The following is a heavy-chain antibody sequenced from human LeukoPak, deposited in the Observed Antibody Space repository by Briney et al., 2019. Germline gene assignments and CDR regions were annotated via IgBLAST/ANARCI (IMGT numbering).Heavy chain of an antibody. D-gene: IGHD1-26*01. Sequence: PGGSLRLSCAGSGFTLSSYWMHWVRQAPGKGLVWVSRFYSDGSRTNYADSVKGRFTISEDNAKNTQYLQMNSLRAEDTAVYYCARSGRGGAFDIWGQGTMVTVSS. CDR3: ARSGRGGAFDI. CDR1: GFTLSSYW. V-gene: IGHV3-74*01. J-gene: IGHJ3*02. CDR2: FYSDGSRT.